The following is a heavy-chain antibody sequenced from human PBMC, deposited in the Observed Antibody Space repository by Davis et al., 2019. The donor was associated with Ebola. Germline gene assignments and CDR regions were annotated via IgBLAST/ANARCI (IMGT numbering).Heavy chain of an antibody. Sequence: PGGSLRLSCTASGFTFFNFPMSWVRQTPDKRLEWVSGVDGRGEKTYYADSVKGRFTISRDNSNETVYLNMNTLRADDTAVYFCARSLVGSYTPPGYYFDSWGQGALVTVSS. CDR2: VDGRGEKT. CDR1: GFTFFNFP. V-gene: IGHV3-23*01. D-gene: IGHD2-8*02. J-gene: IGHJ4*02. CDR3: ARSLVGSYTPPGYYFDS.